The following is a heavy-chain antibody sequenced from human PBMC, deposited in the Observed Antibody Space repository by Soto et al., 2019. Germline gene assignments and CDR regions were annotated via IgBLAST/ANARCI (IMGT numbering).Heavy chain of an antibody. V-gene: IGHV5-51*01. CDR2: IYPGDSDT. CDR3: ARMGSSYSSSWYDYYYGMDV. Sequence: PGESLKISCKGSGYSFTSYWIGWVRQMPGKGLEWVGIIYPGDSDTRYSPSFQGQVTISADKSISTAYLQWSSLKASDTAMYYCARMGSSYSSSWYDYYYGMDVWGQGTTVTVSS. D-gene: IGHD6-13*01. CDR1: GYSFTSYW. J-gene: IGHJ6*02.